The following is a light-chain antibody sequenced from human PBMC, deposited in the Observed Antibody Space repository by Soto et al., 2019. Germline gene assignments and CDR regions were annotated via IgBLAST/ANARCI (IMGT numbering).Light chain of an antibody. CDR2: GNN. V-gene: IGLV1-40*01. CDR1: SSNLGAPYD. Sequence: QSGLKQPRLGSGAPGRTAMFYCRGSSSNLGAPYDVNWFRQLPGTVPRLLIYGNNNRPSGVPDRFSGSKAGTSASLAITGLHAEDEADYYCQSYDSSLSGYVFGTGTTVTV. CDR3: QSYDSSLSGYV. J-gene: IGLJ1*01.